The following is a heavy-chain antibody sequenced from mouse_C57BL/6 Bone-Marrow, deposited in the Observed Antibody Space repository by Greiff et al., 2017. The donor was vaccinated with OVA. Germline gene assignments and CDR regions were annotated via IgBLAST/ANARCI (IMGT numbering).Heavy chain of an antibody. CDR3: ARWRTVPYAMDY. Sequence: VKLQQPGAELVKPGASVKLSCKASGYTFTSYWMHWVKQRPGQGLEWIGMIHPNSGSTNYNEKFKSKATLTVDKSSSTAYMQLSSLTSEDSAVYYCARWRTVPYAMDYWGQGTSVTVSS. CDR2: IHPNSGST. D-gene: IGHD1-1*01. CDR1: GYTFTSYW. J-gene: IGHJ4*01. V-gene: IGHV1-64*01.